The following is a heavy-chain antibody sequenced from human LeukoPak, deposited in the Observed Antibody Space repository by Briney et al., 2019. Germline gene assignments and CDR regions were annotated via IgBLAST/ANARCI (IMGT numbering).Heavy chain of an antibody. CDR3: ARDLAPYCSGGRCSTFDP. J-gene: IGHJ5*02. CDR1: GFTFSSYT. V-gene: IGHV3-21*01. Sequence: PGGSLRLSCAASGFTFSSYTMNWVRQAPGKGLEWVSSISSSSSYIYYADSVKGRFTISRDNAKNSLYLQMNSLRAEDTAVYYCARDLAPYCSGGRCSTFDPWGQGTLVTVSS. CDR2: ISSSSSYI. D-gene: IGHD2-15*01.